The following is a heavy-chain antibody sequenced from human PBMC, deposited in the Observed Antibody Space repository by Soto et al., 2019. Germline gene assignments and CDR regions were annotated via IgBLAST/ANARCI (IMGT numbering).Heavy chain of an antibody. CDR3: ARSDCYGVCRGKWLDP. J-gene: IGHJ5*02. Sequence: QVQLQESGPGLVKPSGTLSLTCAVSGGSISSDDWWTWVRQTPGKGLEWIEEIYHSGTTNYNPSLMRRVTIAVDKAKSQFSLRLDSVTAADTAVYYCARSDCYGVCRGKWLDPWGQGILVTVSS. V-gene: IGHV4-4*02. CDR2: IYHSGTT. D-gene: IGHD2-21*02. CDR1: GGSISSDDW.